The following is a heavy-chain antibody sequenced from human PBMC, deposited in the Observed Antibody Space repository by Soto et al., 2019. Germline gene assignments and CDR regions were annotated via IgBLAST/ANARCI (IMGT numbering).Heavy chain of an antibody. Sequence: QVQLVESGGGVVQPGRSLRLSCAASGFTFSSYGMHWVRQAPGKGLEWVAVIWYDGSNKYYADSVKGRFTISRDNSKNTLYLQMNSLRAEDTALYYCARDMALKTYSSGWYLRYWGQGTLVTVSS. CDR1: GFTFSSYG. CDR2: IWYDGSNK. V-gene: IGHV3-33*01. D-gene: IGHD6-19*01. J-gene: IGHJ4*02. CDR3: ARDMALKTYSSGWYLRY.